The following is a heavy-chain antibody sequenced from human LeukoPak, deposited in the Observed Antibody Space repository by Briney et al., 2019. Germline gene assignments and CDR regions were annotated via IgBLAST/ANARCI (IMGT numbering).Heavy chain of an antibody. Sequence: ASVKVSCKASGYTFTGYYMHCVRQAPGQGLEWMGRINPNSGGTSYAQKFQGRVTMTRDTSISTAYMELSRLRSDDTAVYYCARGTVAGLDFDYWGQGTLVTVSS. CDR3: ARGTVAGLDFDY. V-gene: IGHV1-2*06. CDR2: INPNSGGT. CDR1: GYTFTGYY. D-gene: IGHD6-19*01. J-gene: IGHJ4*02.